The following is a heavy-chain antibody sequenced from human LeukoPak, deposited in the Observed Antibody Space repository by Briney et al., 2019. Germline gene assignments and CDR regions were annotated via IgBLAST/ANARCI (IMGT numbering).Heavy chain of an antibody. CDR2: FYYSGST. CDR1: GCSISRYGDY. CDR3: ARLTCSSSSAVDY. Sequence: SETLSLTCTVSGCSISRYGDYWVWLRQPPGKGLEWIGSFYYSGSTYYNPVLKSRVTFSVNTSKNQFSHKKSSVTAAAAAYYYCARLTCSSSSAVDYWGQGTLVTVSS. J-gene: IGHJ4*02. V-gene: IGHV4-39*01. D-gene: IGHD6-6*01.